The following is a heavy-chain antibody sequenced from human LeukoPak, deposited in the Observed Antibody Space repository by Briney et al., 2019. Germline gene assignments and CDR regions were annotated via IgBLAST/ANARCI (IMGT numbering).Heavy chain of an antibody. J-gene: IGHJ4*02. CDR3: ARRRIAVAGMDY. V-gene: IGHV4-34*01. Sequence: KASETLSLTCAVYGGSFSGYYWGWIRQPPGKGREWIGSIYYSGSTYYNPSLKGRVTISVDTSKNQFSLKLSSVTAADTAVYYCARRRIAVAGMDYWGQGTLVTVSS. CDR1: GGSFSGYY. D-gene: IGHD6-19*01. CDR2: IYYSGST.